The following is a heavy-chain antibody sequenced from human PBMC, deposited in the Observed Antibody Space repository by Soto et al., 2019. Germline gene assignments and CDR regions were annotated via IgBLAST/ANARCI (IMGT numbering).Heavy chain of an antibody. V-gene: IGHV4-59*08. Sequence: SETLSLTCNVSGGSISYSYWSWSRQTPGKGLEWIGYGHSNGISKYNPSLESRVLISVDTSKSLFSLKVSSVTAADTAVYYCARSFTEPYFFDFWGQGTLVTVSS. J-gene: IGHJ4*02. CDR2: GHSNGIS. CDR3: ARSFTEPYFFDF. CDR1: GGSISYSY.